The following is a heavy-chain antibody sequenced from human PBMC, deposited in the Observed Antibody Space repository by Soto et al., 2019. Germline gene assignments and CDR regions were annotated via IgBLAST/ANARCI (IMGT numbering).Heavy chain of an antibody. CDR2: ISSSSSYT. Sequence: VGSLRLSCAASGFTFSDYYMSWIRQAPGKGLEWVSYISSSSSYTNYADSVKGRFTISRDNAKNSLYLQMNSLRAEDTAVYYCAADVGGYIDGLDRHWGQGTLVTVSS. D-gene: IGHD6-25*01. CDR1: GFTFSDYY. V-gene: IGHV3-11*05. CDR3: AADVGGYIDGLDRH. J-gene: IGHJ4*02.